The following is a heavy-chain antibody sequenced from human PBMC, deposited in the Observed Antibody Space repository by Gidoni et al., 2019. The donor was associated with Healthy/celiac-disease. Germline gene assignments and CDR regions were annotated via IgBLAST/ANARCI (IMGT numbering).Heavy chain of an antibody. V-gene: IGHV3-23*01. CDR2: ISGSCGST. D-gene: IGHD3-22*01. CDR3: HGNYYDSSGYEDY. CDR1: GFTFSSYA. J-gene: IGHJ4*02. Sequence: EVQLLESGGGVVQTGGSLRLSCAASGFTFSSYAMSWVRQAPGKGLEWVSAISGSCGSTYYADSVKGRFTISRDNSKHTLYLQMNSLRAEDTAVYYCHGNYYDSSGYEDYWGQGTLVTVSS.